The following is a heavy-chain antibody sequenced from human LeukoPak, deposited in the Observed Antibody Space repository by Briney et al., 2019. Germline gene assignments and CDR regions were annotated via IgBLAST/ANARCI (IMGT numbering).Heavy chain of an antibody. CDR1: GYTFTIYG. D-gene: IGHD2-2*01. V-gene: IGHV1-18*01. Sequence: ASVKVSCKASGYTFTIYGISWVRQAPGQGLEWMGWISAYNGNTNYAQKLQGRVTMTTDTSTSTAYMELRSLRSDDTAVYYCARVIRGIVVVPAAMFDYWDQGTLVTVSS. J-gene: IGHJ4*02. CDR2: ISAYNGNT. CDR3: ARVIRGIVVVPAAMFDY.